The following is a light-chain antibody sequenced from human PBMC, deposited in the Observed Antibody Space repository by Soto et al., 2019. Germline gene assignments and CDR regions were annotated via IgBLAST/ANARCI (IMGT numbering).Light chain of an antibody. J-gene: IGKJ2*01. CDR3: QQYSTLPHT. CDR1: QSVTNRY. Sequence: ESVLTQSPGTLSLFPGERATLSCRASQSVTNRYFAWYQQKPGQAPRLLIYGISNRAAGIPDRFSASGSRTDFTLTISRLEPEDFVVYFCQQYSTLPHTFGQGTKLEV. V-gene: IGKV3-20*01. CDR2: GIS.